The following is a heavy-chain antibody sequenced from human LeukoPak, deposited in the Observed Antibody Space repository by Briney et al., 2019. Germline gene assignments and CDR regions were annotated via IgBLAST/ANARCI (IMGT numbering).Heavy chain of an antibody. J-gene: IGHJ6*02. D-gene: IGHD3-9*01. CDR2: IYYSGSS. CDR3: AREGFDSYYYYYGMDV. Sequence: SETLSLTCTVSGGSISSCYWSWIRQPPGKGLEWIGYIYYSGSSNYNPSLKSRVTISVDTSKNQFSLKLSSVTAADTAVYYCAREGFDSYYYYYGMDVWGQGTTVTAPS. V-gene: IGHV4-59*01. CDR1: GGSISSCY.